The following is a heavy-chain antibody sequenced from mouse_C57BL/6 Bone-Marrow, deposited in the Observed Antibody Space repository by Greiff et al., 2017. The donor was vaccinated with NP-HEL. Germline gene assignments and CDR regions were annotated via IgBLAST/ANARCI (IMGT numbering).Heavy chain of an antibody. J-gene: IGHJ1*03. CDR3: ARDGDYCGSSYGYFDV. CDR1: GYTFTEYT. D-gene: IGHD1-1*01. CDR2: FYPGSGSI. V-gene: IGHV1-62-2*01. Sequence: QVQLQQSGAELVKPGASVKLSCKASGYTFTEYTIHWVKQRPGQGLEWIGWFYPGSGSIKYNEKFKDKATLTVDKSSSTVYMDLSRLTSEVSAVYFCARDGDYCGSSYGYFDVWGTGTAVTGSS.